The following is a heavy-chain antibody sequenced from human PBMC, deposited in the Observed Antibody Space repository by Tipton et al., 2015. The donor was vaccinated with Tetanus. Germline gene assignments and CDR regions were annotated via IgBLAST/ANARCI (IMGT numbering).Heavy chain of an antibody. Sequence: AASGFTFSSYEMNWVRQAPGKGLEWVSYISSSGSTIYYADSVKGRFTISRDNAKNSLYLQMNSLRAEDTAVYYCARADPGGAAFDIWGQGTMVTVSS. CDR1: GFTFSSYE. V-gene: IGHV3-48*03. CDR2: ISSSGSTI. D-gene: IGHD2-8*02. J-gene: IGHJ3*02. CDR3: ARADPGGAAFDI.